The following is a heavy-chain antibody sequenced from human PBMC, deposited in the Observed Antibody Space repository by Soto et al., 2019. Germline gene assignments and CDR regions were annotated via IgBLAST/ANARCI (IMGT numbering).Heavy chain of an antibody. Sequence: QVQLQESGPGLVKPSGTLSLTCAVSGGSISSSNWWSWVRQPPGKGLEWIGEIYHSGSTNYNPSLQSRVPIAVEKPKNQVSLRLSSVTAADTAVYYCAAQGGELVDYWGQGTLVTVSS. CDR2: IYHSGST. CDR3: AAQGGELVDY. V-gene: IGHV4-4*02. D-gene: IGHD1-26*01. CDR1: GGSISSSNW. J-gene: IGHJ4*02.